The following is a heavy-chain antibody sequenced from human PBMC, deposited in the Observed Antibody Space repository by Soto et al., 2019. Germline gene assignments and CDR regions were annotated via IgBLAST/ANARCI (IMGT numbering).Heavy chain of an antibody. D-gene: IGHD2-2*01. CDR3: ATKGYCPSTSCVWFDT. J-gene: IGHJ5*02. V-gene: IGHV4-4*07. CDR2: IYTSGST. Sequence: SATLSLTCTVSCGSISSYYWSWIRQPAGKGLGWIGRIYTSGSTNYNPSLKSRVTMSVDTSKNQFSLKLSSVTAADTAVYYCATKGYCPSTSCVWFDTWGKETLVTVPS. CDR1: CGSISSYY.